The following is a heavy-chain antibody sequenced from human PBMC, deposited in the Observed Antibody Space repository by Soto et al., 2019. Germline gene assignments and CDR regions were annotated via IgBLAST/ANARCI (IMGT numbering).Heavy chain of an antibody. Sequence: QVQLVQSGAEVKKPGASVKVSCKASGYTFTSYGISWVRQAPGQGLEWMGWISAYNGNTNYAQKPQGRVTMTTDTSTSTAYMELRSLRSDDAAVYYCARAPMLLLPSWHFDYWGQGTLVTVSS. CDR1: GYTFTSYG. D-gene: IGHD3-22*01. J-gene: IGHJ4*02. CDR2: ISAYNGNT. CDR3: ARAPMLLLPSWHFDY. V-gene: IGHV1-18*01.